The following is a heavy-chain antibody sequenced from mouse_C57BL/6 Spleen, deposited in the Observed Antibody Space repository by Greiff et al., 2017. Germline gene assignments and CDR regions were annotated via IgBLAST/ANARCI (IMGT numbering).Heavy chain of an antibody. CDR3: ARYDYGSSPRYWYFDV. CDR2: INPSSGYT. CDR1: GYTFTSYT. V-gene: IGHV1-4*01. D-gene: IGHD1-1*01. Sequence: VQLQQSGAELARPGASVKMSCKASGYTFTSYTMHWVKQRPGQGLEWIGYINPSSGYTKYNQKFKDKATLTADKSSSTAYMQLSSLTSEDTAVYYCARYDYGSSPRYWYFDVWGTGTTLTVSS. J-gene: IGHJ1*03.